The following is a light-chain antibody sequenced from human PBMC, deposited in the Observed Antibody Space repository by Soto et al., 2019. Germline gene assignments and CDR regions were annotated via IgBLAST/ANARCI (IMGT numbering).Light chain of an antibody. CDR1: SSDVGAYNY. V-gene: IGLV2-8*01. CDR2: EVS. Sequence: SVRTHPPSASGSPGQSVPIPCPGTSSDVGAYNYVSWYQQHPGKAPKLMIYEVSKRPSGVPDRFSGSKSGNTASLTVSGLQAEDEADYYCSSYAGRNIVVFGGGTKVTVL. J-gene: IGLJ2*01. CDR3: SSYAGRNIVV.